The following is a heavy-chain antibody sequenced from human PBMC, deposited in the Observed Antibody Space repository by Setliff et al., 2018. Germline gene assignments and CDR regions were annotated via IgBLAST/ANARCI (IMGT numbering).Heavy chain of an antibody. Sequence: ASVKVSCKASGYTFTAYYMHWVRQAPGKGLEWMGWINPGSGATNLAQRFQGRVTMTRNTSISTAYMELSSLRSEDTAVYYCARDGINGLGNIWGQGTMVTVSS. D-gene: IGHD2-8*01. V-gene: IGHV1-2*02. CDR1: GYTFTAYY. CDR3: ARDGINGLGNI. J-gene: IGHJ3*02. CDR2: INPGSGAT.